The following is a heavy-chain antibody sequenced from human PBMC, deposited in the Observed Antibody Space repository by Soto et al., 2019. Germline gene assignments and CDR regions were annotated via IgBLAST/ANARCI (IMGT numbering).Heavy chain of an antibody. V-gene: IGHV1-18*01. Sequence: ASVKVSCKASGYTFTSYGISWVRQAPGQGLEWMGWISAYNGNTNYAQKLQGRVTMTTDTSTSTAYMELRSLRSDDTAVYYCARDGGEGLERLSYSVSYYYYGMDVWGQGTTVTVSS. CDR3: ARDGGEGLERLSYSVSYYYYGMDV. CDR2: ISAYNGNT. J-gene: IGHJ6*02. CDR1: GYTFTSYG. D-gene: IGHD1-1*01.